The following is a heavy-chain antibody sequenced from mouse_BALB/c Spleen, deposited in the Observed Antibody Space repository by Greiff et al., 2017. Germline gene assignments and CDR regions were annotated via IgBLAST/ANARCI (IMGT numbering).Heavy chain of an antibody. CDR2: ISSGSSTI. J-gene: IGHJ3*01. CDR3: ARSQYGNYVGFAD. V-gene: IGHV5-17*02. D-gene: IGHD2-10*02. Sequence: EVMLVESGGGLVQPGGSRKLSCAASGFTFSSFGMHWVRQAPEKGLEWVAYISSGSSTIYYADTVKGRFTISRDNPKNTLFLQMTSLRSEDTAMYYCARSQYGNYVGFADWGQGTLVTVSA. CDR1: GFTFSSFG.